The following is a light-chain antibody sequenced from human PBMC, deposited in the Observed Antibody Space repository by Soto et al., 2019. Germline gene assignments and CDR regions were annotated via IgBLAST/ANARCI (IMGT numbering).Light chain of an antibody. Sequence: DIVLTQSPGTLSLSPGDRATLSCRASQSVSSSYLAWYQQKPGQSPRLLIYDASSRATGIPDRFSGSGSGTDFTLTISGLEPEDFAVYYCQQYGSLWSFGQGTKLDI. J-gene: IGKJ2*04. CDR3: QQYGSLWS. V-gene: IGKV3-20*01. CDR1: QSVSSSY. CDR2: DAS.